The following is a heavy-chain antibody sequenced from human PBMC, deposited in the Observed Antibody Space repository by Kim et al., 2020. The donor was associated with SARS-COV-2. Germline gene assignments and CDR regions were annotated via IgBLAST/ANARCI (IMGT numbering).Heavy chain of an antibody. Sequence: SVKVSCKASGGTFSSYAISWVRQAPGQGLEWMGGIIPILGTANYAQQFQGRVTITADESTSTAYMELSSLRSEDTAVYYCARWSLNAPCGGDCYSSLGYFDYWGQGTLVTVSS. CDR1: GGTFSSYA. J-gene: IGHJ4*02. CDR2: IIPILGTA. CDR3: ARWSLNAPCGGDCYSSLGYFDY. V-gene: IGHV1-69*13. D-gene: IGHD2-21*02.